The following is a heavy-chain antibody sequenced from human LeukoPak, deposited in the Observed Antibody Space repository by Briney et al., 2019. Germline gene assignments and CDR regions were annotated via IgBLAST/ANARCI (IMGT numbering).Heavy chain of an antibody. Sequence: SETLSLTCTVSGGSINNYYWSWIRQPAGNGLEWIGRIYTRGSTNYNPSLKSRVTMSVDTSKNQFSLKLSSVTAADTAVYYCARGRYCSADICSGGDAFDIWGQGTMVSVSS. V-gene: IGHV4-4*07. J-gene: IGHJ3*02. D-gene: IGHD2-15*01. CDR1: GGSINNYY. CDR2: IYTRGST. CDR3: ARGRYCSADICSGGDAFDI.